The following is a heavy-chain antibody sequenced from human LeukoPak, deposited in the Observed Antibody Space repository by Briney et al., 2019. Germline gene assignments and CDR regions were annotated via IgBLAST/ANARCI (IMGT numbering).Heavy chain of an antibody. J-gene: IGHJ6*03. V-gene: IGHV3-48*03. Sequence: PGGSLRLSCAASGFTFSSYEMNWVRQAPGKGLEWVSYISSSGSTIYYADSVKGRFTISRDNAKNSLYLQMNNLRTEDTALYYCAKTSLSDASGHYYYMDVWGKGTTVTVSS. CDR1: GFTFSSYE. CDR3: AKTSLSDASGHYYYMDV. D-gene: IGHD3-3*01. CDR2: ISSSGSTI.